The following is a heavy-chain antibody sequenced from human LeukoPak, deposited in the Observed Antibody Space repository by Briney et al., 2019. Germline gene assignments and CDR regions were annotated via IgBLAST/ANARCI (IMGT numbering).Heavy chain of an antibody. D-gene: IGHD2/OR15-2a*01. CDR2: ISTSGNT. CDR1: GGSINSYY. CDR3: ARDSNTVYFDY. J-gene: IGHJ4*02. Sequence: SETLSLTCTVSGGSINSYYWSWIRQPPGKGLEWIGFISTSGNTNYNPSLKSRVSISVDTSKNQFSLKLSSVTAADTAVYYCARDSNTVYFDYWGQGTLVTVSS. V-gene: IGHV4-4*09.